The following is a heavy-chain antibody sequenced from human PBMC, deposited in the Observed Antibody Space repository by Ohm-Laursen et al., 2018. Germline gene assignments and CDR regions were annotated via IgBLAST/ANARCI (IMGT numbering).Heavy chain of an antibody. D-gene: IGHD2-2*01. V-gene: IGHV4-59*01. CDR3: ARDLIAYCPTTSCDNFGMDV. CDR2: INHSGST. CDR1: GASINLYY. J-gene: IGHJ6*02. Sequence: SDTLSLTCTVSGASINLYYWSWIRQPPGKGLEWIGYINHSGSTNYNPSLKSRLTISVDTSKNRFSLKLTSVTAADTAVYYCARDLIAYCPTTSCDNFGMDVWGQGTTVTVSS.